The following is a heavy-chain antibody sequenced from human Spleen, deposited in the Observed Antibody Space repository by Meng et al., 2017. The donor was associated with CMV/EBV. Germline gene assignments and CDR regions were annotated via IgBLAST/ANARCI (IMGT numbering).Heavy chain of an antibody. J-gene: IGHJ4*02. Sequence: GGSLRLSCAASGFTFSDYYMSWIRQAPGKGLEWVSYISSSGSTIYYADSVKGRFTISRDNAKNSLYLQMNSLRAEDTAVYYCARPNLVVVPAAPTFWGQGTLVTVSS. CDR3: ARPNLVVVPAAPTF. V-gene: IGHV3-11*04. D-gene: IGHD2-2*01. CDR1: GFTFSDYY. CDR2: ISSSGSTI.